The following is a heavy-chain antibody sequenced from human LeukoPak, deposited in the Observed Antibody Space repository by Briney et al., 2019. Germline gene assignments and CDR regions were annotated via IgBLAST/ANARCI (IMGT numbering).Heavy chain of an antibody. CDR3: ARESKSYDGSGFYHDY. CDR1: VGSIRNYF. J-gene: IGHJ4*02. CDR2: IYTSGST. D-gene: IGHD3-22*01. V-gene: IGHV4-4*07. Sequence: SETLSLTCSDSVGSIRNYFACWIRQPAGKGLEWIGRIYTSGSTDYNPSLRSRVTMSVDTSRNQFSLRLTSMTAADTAVYYCARESKSYDGSGFYHDYWGQGTLVAVSS.